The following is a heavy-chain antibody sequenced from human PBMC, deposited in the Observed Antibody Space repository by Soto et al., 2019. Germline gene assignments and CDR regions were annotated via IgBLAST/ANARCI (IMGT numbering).Heavy chain of an antibody. CDR3: ARDSPSSGLLGTNY. Sequence: QVQLVQSGAEVKKPGASVKVFCKASGYTFTNHGISWVRQAPGHGLEWMGWVSAYTGETKYAQSLQGRVTMTTDTSTNTPYMELRSLSSDDTAVFYCARDSPSSGLLGTNYWGQGTLVTVSS. D-gene: IGHD3-22*01. CDR1: GYTFTNHG. V-gene: IGHV1-18*01. J-gene: IGHJ4*02. CDR2: VSAYTGET.